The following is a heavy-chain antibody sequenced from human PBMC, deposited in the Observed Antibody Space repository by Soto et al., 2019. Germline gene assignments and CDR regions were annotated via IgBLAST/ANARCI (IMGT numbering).Heavy chain of an antibody. CDR1: GASISSDNR. CDR3: AKKVPAAPRLYYFFGLDV. J-gene: IGHJ6*02. Sequence: LSLTCAVSGASISSDNRWTWVRQPPGEGLEWIGEISQSGTTKYNPSLASRVTISVDKSKNQFSLRLTSMTAADTAVYYCAKKVPAAPRLYYFFGLDVWGQGTTVTVSS. CDR2: ISQSGTT. V-gene: IGHV4-4*02. D-gene: IGHD2-2*01.